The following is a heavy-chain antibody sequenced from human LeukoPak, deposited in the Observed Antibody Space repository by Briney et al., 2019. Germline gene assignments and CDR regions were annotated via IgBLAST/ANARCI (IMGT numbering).Heavy chain of an antibody. V-gene: IGHV3-23*01. D-gene: IGHD3-16*01. J-gene: IGHJ4*02. CDR1: GFAFSAYA. CDR3: AKDRGPSGLHSEGDY. Sequence: PGGSLRLSCAASGFAFSAYAMSWVRQAPGKGLEWVSAISGSGDYTFYADSVKGRFTISRDNSKNTLFLQMNSLRAEDTAVYYCAKDRGPSGLHSEGDYWGQGTLVTVSS. CDR2: ISGSGDYT.